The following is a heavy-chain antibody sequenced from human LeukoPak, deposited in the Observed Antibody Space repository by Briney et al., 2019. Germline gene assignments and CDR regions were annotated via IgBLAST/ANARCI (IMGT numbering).Heavy chain of an antibody. D-gene: IGHD3-22*01. CDR1: GFTFSSYE. J-gene: IGHJ4*02. CDR3: ATSRHYYDSSGSDY. V-gene: IGHV3-7*01. Sequence: GGSLRLSCAASGFTFSSYEMNWVRQAPGKGLEWVANIKQDGSEKYYVDSVKGRFTISRDNAKNSLYLQMNSLRAEDTAVYYCATSRHYYDSSGSDYWGQGTLVTVSS. CDR2: IKQDGSEK.